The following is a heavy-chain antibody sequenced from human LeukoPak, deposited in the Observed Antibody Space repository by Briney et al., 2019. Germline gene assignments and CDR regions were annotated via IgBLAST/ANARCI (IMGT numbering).Heavy chain of an antibody. J-gene: IGHJ3*02. CDR2: INPNSGGT. Sequence: ASVNVSCKASGYTFTGYYMHWVRQAPGQGLEWMGWINPNSGGTNYAQKFQGRVTMTRDTSISTAYMELSRLRSDDTAVYYCARDRFYDSSDAFDIWGQGTMVTVSS. CDR3: ARDRFYDSSDAFDI. D-gene: IGHD3-22*01. V-gene: IGHV1-2*02. CDR1: GYTFTGYY.